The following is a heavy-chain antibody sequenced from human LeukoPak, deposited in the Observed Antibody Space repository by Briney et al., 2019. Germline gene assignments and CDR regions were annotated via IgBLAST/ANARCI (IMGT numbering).Heavy chain of an antibody. CDR2: IKSKADDGTT. V-gene: IGHV3-15*01. D-gene: IGHD3/OR15-3a*01. CDR1: GFTFSNAW. J-gene: IGHJ5*02. Sequence: GGSLRLSCAASGFTFSNAWMTWVRQAPGKGLEWVGRIKSKADDGTTDYAAPVKGRFTISRDDSKNTLYLQMNSLRAEDTAVYYCARVDGSWGQGTLVTVSS. CDR3: ARVDGS.